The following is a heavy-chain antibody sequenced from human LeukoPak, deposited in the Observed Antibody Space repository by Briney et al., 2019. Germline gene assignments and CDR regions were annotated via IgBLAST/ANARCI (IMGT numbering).Heavy chain of an antibody. D-gene: IGHD2-2*01. Sequence: SETLSLTCAVYGGSFSGYYWSWIRQPPGKGLEWIGEINHSGSTNYNPSLKSRVTISVDTSKNQFSLKLSSVTAADTAVYYCARGLNESPASYYFGYWGQGTLVTVSS. V-gene: IGHV4-34*01. CDR1: GGSFSGYY. CDR2: INHSGST. J-gene: IGHJ4*02. CDR3: ARGLNESPASYYFGY.